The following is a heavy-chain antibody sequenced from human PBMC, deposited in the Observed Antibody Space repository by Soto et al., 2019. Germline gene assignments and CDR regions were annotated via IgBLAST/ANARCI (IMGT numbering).Heavy chain of an antibody. V-gene: IGHV4-34*01. J-gene: IGHJ4*02. D-gene: IGHD6-13*01. CDR1: GGSFSGYY. CDR2: INHSGST. CDR3: ARPTSYSSSWYRY. Sequence: QVQLQQWGAGLLKPSETLSLTCAVYGGSFSGYYWSWIRQPPGKGLEWIGEINHSGSTNYNPSLKSRVTISVDTSKNQFSLKLSSVTAADTAVYYCARPTSYSSSWYRYWGQGTLVTVSS.